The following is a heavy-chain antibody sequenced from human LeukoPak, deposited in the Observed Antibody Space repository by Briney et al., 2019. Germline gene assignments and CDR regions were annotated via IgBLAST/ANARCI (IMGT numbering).Heavy chain of an antibody. V-gene: IGHV3-21*01. CDR3: ARGVHQGAFDI. J-gene: IGHJ3*02. CDR2: ISSSSSYI. Sequence: PGGSLRLSCAASGFTFSSYSMNWVRQAPGKGLEWVSSISSSSSYIYYADSVKGRFTISRDNAKNSLHLQMNSLRAEDTAVYYCARGVHQGAFDIWGQGTMVTVSS. D-gene: IGHD2-2*01. CDR1: GFTFSSYS.